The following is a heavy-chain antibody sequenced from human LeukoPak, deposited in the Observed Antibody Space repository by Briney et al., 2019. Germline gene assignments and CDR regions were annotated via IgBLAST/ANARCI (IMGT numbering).Heavy chain of an antibody. Sequence: PGGSLRLSCAASGFIFTDHWMSWVRQAPGKGLDWVANIKEDESAKFYADSVRGRFTISRDNAKNSVYLEMNNLRVEDTAVYYCARAVDVADYWGRGTLVTVSS. CDR3: ARAVDVADY. J-gene: IGHJ4*02. D-gene: IGHD3-16*01. V-gene: IGHV3-7*01. CDR1: GFIFTDHW. CDR2: IKEDESAK.